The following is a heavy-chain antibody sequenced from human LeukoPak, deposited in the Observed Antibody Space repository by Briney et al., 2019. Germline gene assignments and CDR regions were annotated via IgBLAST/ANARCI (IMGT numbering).Heavy chain of an antibody. V-gene: IGHV1-2*06. Sequence: ASVKVSCKASGYTFTGYYMHWVRQAPGQGLEWMGRINPNSGGTNYAQKFQRRVTMTRDTSISTAYMELGRLRSDDTAVYYCARVVAATYYFDYWGQGTLVTVSS. CDR2: INPNSGGT. D-gene: IGHD2-15*01. J-gene: IGHJ4*02. CDR3: ARVVAATYYFDY. CDR1: GYTFTGYY.